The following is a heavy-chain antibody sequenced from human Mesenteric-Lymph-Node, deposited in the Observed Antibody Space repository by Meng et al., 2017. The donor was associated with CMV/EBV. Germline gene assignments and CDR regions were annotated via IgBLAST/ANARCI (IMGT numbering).Heavy chain of an antibody. CDR3: ATERGIAARLYYGMDV. Sequence: SETLSLTCAAYGGSFSDYYWSWIRQPPGKGLEWIGEINHRGSTNYNPSLRSRVTISVDTSKNQFSLRLSSVTTADTAVYYCATERGIAARLYYGMDVWGQGTTVTVSS. CDR2: INHRGST. D-gene: IGHD6-13*01. V-gene: IGHV4-34*01. CDR1: GGSFSDYY. J-gene: IGHJ6*02.